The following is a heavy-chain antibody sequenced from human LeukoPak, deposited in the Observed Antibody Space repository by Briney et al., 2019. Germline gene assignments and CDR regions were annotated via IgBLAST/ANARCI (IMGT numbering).Heavy chain of an antibody. Sequence: PSETLSLTCTVSGGSISSYYWSWIRQPPGKGLEWIGYIYYSGSTNHNPSLKSRVTISVDTSKNQFSLKLSSVTAADTAVYYCARITGTTLYYYYDMDVWGKGTTVTVSS. CDR2: IYYSGST. V-gene: IGHV4-59*01. D-gene: IGHD1-20*01. J-gene: IGHJ6*03. CDR3: ARITGTTLYYYYDMDV. CDR1: GGSISSYY.